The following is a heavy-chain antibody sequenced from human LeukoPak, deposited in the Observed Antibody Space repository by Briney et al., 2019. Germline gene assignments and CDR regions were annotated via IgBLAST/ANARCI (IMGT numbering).Heavy chain of an antibody. V-gene: IGHV3-23*01. Sequence: GGSLRLSCAASGFTFSSYGMSWVRQAPGKGLEWVSALSGSGVNTYYADSVKGRFTISRDNSKHTLYLQMNSLRPEDMAIYYCAKFPSSHIVVVVAATWGQGTLVTVSS. J-gene: IGHJ5*02. CDR2: LSGSGVNT. D-gene: IGHD2-15*01. CDR1: GFTFSSYG. CDR3: AKFPSSHIVVVVAAT.